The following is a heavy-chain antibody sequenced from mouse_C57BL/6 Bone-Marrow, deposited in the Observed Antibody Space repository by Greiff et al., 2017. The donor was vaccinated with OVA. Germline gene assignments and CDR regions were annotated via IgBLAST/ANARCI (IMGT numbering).Heavy chain of an antibody. CDR1: GYTFTDYN. J-gene: IGHJ3*01. CDR2: INPNNGGT. V-gene: IGHV1-18*01. CDR3: ARRPFAY. Sequence: VHVKQSGPELVKPGASVKIPCKASGYTFTDYNMDWVKQSHGKSLEWIGDINPNNGGTIYNQKFKGKATLTVDKSSSTAYMELRSLTSEDTAVYYCARRPFAYWGQGTLVTVSA.